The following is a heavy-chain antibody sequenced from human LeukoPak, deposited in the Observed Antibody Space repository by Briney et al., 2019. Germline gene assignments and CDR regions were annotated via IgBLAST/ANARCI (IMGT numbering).Heavy chain of an antibody. Sequence: GVTLRLSCAAYGFTFNNYDIRWVRQAPGKGREGVSYISTSNISSYYADSVRGRFTISRDNSKNTLYLQMNSLRAEDTAVYYCAKDMGSRATNFDCRGQGTLVSVSS. CDR1: GFTFNNYD. V-gene: IGHV3-23*01. CDR2: ISTSNISS. CDR3: AKDMGSRATNFDC. J-gene: IGHJ4*02. D-gene: IGHD1-26*01.